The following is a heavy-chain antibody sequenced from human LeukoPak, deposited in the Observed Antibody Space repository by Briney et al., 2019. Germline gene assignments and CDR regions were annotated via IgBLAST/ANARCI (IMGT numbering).Heavy chain of an antibody. CDR1: GYTFITYG. CDR3: ARPLYYGSGNYFDN. D-gene: IGHD3-10*01. CDR2: VSAYDGDT. Sequence: ASVKVSCKASGYTFITYGMSWVRQAPGQGLEWMGWVSAYDGDTKYAQKFQGRVTMTTDTSTSTAYMELRSLKSDDTAVYYCARPLYYGSGNYFDNWGQGTLVTVSS. V-gene: IGHV1-18*04. J-gene: IGHJ4*02.